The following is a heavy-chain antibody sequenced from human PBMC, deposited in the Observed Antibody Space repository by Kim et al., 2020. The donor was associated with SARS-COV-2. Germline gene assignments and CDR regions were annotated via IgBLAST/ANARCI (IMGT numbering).Heavy chain of an antibody. CDR3: ARVPPPSSGYEGFDY. D-gene: IGHD5-12*01. Sequence: ASVKVSCKASGYTFTGYYMHWVRQAPGQGLEWMGRINPNSGGTNYAQKFQGRVTMTRDTSISTAYMELSRLRSDDTAVYYCARVPPPSSGYEGFDYWGQGTLVTVSS. CDR1: GYTFTGYY. V-gene: IGHV1-2*06. CDR2: INPNSGGT. J-gene: IGHJ4*02.